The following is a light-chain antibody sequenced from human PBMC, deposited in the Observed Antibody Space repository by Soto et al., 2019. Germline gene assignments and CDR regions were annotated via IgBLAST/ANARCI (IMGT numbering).Light chain of an antibody. V-gene: IGKV3-20*01. CDR1: QSVTNRY. CDR3: QQYGSSPGT. J-gene: IGKJ1*01. CDR2: GAS. Sequence: EIVMTQSPATLSVSPGERATLSCRASQSVTNRYLAWYRHKPGQAPRLLIFGASIRDTGIPDRFSGSGSGTDFTLTINRLEPEDFAVYYCQQYGSSPGTFGQGTKVDIK.